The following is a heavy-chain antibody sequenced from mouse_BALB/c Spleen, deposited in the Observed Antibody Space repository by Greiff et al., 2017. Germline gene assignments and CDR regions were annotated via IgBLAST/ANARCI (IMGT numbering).Heavy chain of an antibody. CDR1: GYTFTSYN. CDR2: IYPGNGDT. J-gene: IGHJ1*01. D-gene: IGHD2-1*01. Sequence: LQQPGAELVKPGASVKMSCKASGYTFTSYNMHWVKQTPGQGLEWIGAIYPGNGDTSYNQKFKGKATLTADKSSSTAYMQLSSLTSEDSAVYYCARGSASYGNYWYFDVWGAGTTVTVSS. V-gene: IGHV1-12*01. CDR3: ARGSASYGNYWYFDV.